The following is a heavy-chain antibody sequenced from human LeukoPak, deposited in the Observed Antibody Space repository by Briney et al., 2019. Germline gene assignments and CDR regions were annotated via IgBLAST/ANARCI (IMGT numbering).Heavy chain of an antibody. CDR2: IWYDGSNK. D-gene: IGHD1-26*01. V-gene: IGHV3-33*01. Sequence: GGSLRLSCAASGFTFSSYGMHWVRQAPGNGLEWVAVIWYDGSNKYYADSVKGRFTISRDNSKNTLYLQMNSLRAEDTAVYYCARGFVGATAQYYYYGMDVWGQGTTVTVSS. CDR1: GFTFSSYG. CDR3: ARGFVGATAQYYYYGMDV. J-gene: IGHJ6*02.